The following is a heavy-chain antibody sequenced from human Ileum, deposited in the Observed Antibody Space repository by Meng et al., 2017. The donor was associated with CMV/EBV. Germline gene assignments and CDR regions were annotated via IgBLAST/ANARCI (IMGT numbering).Heavy chain of an antibody. J-gene: IGHJ5*02. Sequence: GGSLRLSCAGPGFSFSDHWMNWVRQAPGKGLEWVANIKQDGNERYYVDSVKGRFTISRDNAKNSLYLQVSSLRVDDTAVYYCARDASGWLNWFDPWGQGTLVTVS. V-gene: IGHV3-7*01. D-gene: IGHD6-19*01. CDR1: GFSFSDHW. CDR2: IKQDGNER. CDR3: ARDASGWLNWFDP.